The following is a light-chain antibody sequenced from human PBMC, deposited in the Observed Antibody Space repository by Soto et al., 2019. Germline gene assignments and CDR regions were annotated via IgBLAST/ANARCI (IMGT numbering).Light chain of an antibody. V-gene: IGKV1-5*01. CDR2: DAS. J-gene: IGKJ1*01. CDR3: QQYNSYRT. CDR1: QSISSW. Sequence: DIQMTQSPSTLSASVGDRVTITCRASQSISSWLAWYQQKPGKAPKLLIYDASSLESGVPSRFSGSGSGTELTLTISSLKTDDFETYYCQQYNSYRTFGQATKVDIK.